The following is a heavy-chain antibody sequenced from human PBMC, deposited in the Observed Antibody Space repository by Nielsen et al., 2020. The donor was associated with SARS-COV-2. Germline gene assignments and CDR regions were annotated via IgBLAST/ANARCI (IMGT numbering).Heavy chain of an antibody. CDR3: ARARTSGETFDY. CDR1: GFTFSDYY. V-gene: IGHV3-11*01. J-gene: IGHJ4*02. Sequence: GGSLRLSCAASGFTFSDYYRSWIRQAPGKGLEWVSYISSSGSTIYYADSVKGRFTISRDNAKNSLYLQMNSLRAEDTAVYYCARARTSGETFDYWGQGTLVTVSS. D-gene: IGHD1-26*01. CDR2: ISSSGSTI.